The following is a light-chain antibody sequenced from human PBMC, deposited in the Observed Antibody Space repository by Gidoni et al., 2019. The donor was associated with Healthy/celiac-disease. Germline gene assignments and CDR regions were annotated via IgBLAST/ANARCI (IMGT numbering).Light chain of an antibody. CDR2: GAS. J-gene: IGKJ1*01. Sequence: ELVMTQSPATLSVSPGERTTLSFRASQSVSSNLAWYQQKPGQAPRLLIYGASTRATGIPARFSGSGSGTEFTLTISSLQSEDCAVYYCQQYNNWPPWTFGQGTKVEIK. V-gene: IGKV3-15*01. CDR1: QSVSSN. CDR3: QQYNNWPPWT.